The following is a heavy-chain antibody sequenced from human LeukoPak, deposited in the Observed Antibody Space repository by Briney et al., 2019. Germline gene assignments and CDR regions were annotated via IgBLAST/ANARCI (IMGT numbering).Heavy chain of an antibody. D-gene: IGHD6-13*01. V-gene: IGHV6-1*01. CDR1: GDSVPSNSAA. Sequence: SQILSLTFAISGDSVPSNSAAWNWLRQSPSRGLEWLGSTYYRSKWYNDYAVSVKSRITINPDTSKNQFSLQLNSVTPEDTAVYYCARMTRGIAAAAIDYWGQGTLVTVSS. CDR3: ARMTRGIAAAAIDY. CDR2: TYYRSKWYN. J-gene: IGHJ4*02.